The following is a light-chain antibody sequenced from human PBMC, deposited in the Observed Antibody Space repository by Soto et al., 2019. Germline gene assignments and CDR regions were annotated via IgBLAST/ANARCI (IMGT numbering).Light chain of an antibody. CDR2: DVS. CDR1: SSYIGAYNY. V-gene: IGLV2-14*03. Sequence: QSVLAQPASVSGSPGQSITISCTGTSSYIGAYNYVSWYQQHPPKAPKLMIYDVSNRPSGVSSRFSGSKSGNTASLTISGLQAEDEADYYRYSYTTTSTYVFGTGTKVTVL. CDR3: YSYTTTSTYV. J-gene: IGLJ1*01.